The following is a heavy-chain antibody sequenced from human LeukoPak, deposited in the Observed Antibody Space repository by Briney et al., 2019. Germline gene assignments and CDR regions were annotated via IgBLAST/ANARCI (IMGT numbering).Heavy chain of an antibody. CDR1: GFTFGSYA. J-gene: IGHJ3*02. D-gene: IGHD1-26*01. CDR2: ISTSGGST. CDR3: VKPDFYIGGARWAFHI. Sequence: GGSLRLSCAASGFTFGSYAMSWVRQAPGKGLEYVSAISTSGGSTYYADSVKGRFTISRDNSRNTLYLQMNSLRAEDTAVYYCVKPDFYIGGARWAFHIWGQGKMVTVSS. V-gene: IGHV3-23*01.